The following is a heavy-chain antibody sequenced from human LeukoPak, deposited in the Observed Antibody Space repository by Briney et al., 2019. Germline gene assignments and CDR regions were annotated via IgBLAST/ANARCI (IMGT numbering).Heavy chain of an antibody. D-gene: IGHD4-11*01. V-gene: IGHV3-23*01. CDR2: ITANGGYT. Sequence: SGGSLRLSCAASAFSFSKFALIWVRQAPGKGLEWVSAITANGGYTLYADAVKGRFTVSRDNSKNTLYLQINSLRPEDTAMYDCAKDPNCDYIGAFDFWGQGTMVTVSS. CDR1: AFSFSKFA. CDR3: AKDPNCDYIGAFDF. J-gene: IGHJ3*01.